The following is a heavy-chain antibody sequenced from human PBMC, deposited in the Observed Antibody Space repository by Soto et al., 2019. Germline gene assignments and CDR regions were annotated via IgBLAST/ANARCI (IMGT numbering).Heavy chain of an antibody. CDR2: IRGDGGQT. CDR1: GFTFSSYG. V-gene: IGHV3-23*01. CDR3: ARDVGLDSDDFFAY. Sequence: VGSVRLSCTASGFTFSSYGMGWVRQAPGKGLQWVSTIRGDGGQTHYTDSVKGRFSISRDNSKNTVYLQMDSLRAEDTAMYFCARDVGLDSDDFFAYWGQGTQVTVSS. D-gene: IGHD3-9*01. J-gene: IGHJ4*02.